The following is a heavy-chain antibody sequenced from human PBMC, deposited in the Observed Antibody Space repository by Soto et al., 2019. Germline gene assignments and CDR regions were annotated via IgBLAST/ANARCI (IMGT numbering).Heavy chain of an antibody. V-gene: IGHV5-51*01. CDR3: ARTSAAGKYYYGMDV. D-gene: IGHD6-13*01. CDR1: GYTFTSYW. Sequence: PGESLKISCRVLGYTFTSYWTGWVRRLPGKGLEWMGIIYPGDSDTRYSPSFQGQVTISADKSISTAYLQWSSLKASDTAMYYCARTSAAGKYYYGMDVWGQGTTVTVSS. CDR2: IYPGDSDT. J-gene: IGHJ6*02.